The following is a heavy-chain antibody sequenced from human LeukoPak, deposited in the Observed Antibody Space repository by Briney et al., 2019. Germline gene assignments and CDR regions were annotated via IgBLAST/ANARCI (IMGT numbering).Heavy chain of an antibody. Sequence: GVSLRLSCVASGFTFSNYWMHWVRQAPGKGLVWVSRIKTDGSRTNYADSVKGRFTISRDNAKNTVYLEMNSLRSEDTAVYYCARAIGSSWGKVDYWGQGTLVTVSS. CDR3: ARAIGSSWGKVDY. CDR2: IKTDGSRT. CDR1: GFTFSNYW. D-gene: IGHD6-13*01. V-gene: IGHV3-74*01. J-gene: IGHJ4*02.